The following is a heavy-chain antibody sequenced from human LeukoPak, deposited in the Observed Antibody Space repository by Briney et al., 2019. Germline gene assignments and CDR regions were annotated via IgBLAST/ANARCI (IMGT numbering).Heavy chain of an antibody. V-gene: IGHV5-51*01. J-gene: IGHJ6*02. Sequence: GESLKISCRGSGYSITSYWIGWVRQMPGKGLEWMGIIYPGDSDTRYSPSFQGQVTISADKSISAAYLQWSSLKASDTAMYYCARHGVVTTSDPYYYYYYGMDVWGQGTTVTVSS. D-gene: IGHD3-22*01. CDR1: GYSITSYW. CDR3: ARHGVVTTSDPYYYYYYGMDV. CDR2: IYPGDSDT.